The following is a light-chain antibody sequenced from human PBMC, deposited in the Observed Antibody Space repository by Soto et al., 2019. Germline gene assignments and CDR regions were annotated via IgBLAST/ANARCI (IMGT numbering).Light chain of an antibody. CDR3: QQSASSVT. Sequence: EIVLTQSPGTLSFFPGETATLTCSASHSVSSTFLAWYQQKPGQAPTLLIYDADTRATGIPDRFSGSGFGTHFTLTISSLEPEDFAMYYCQQSASSVTFGQGTRLEIK. CDR2: DAD. J-gene: IGKJ5*01. CDR1: HSVSSTF. V-gene: IGKV3-20*01.